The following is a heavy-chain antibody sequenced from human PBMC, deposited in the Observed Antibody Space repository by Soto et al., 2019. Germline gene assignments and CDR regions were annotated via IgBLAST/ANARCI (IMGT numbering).Heavy chain of an antibody. CDR1: GFTFSSYA. D-gene: IGHD3-16*01. V-gene: IGHV3-30*03. CDR2: ISNDGSNK. Sequence: GGSLRLSCAASGFTFSSYAMSWVRQAPGKGLEWVAFISNDGSNKYYADSVKGRFTISRDNSKNTLYLQMNSLRAEDTAVYYCARGGIEGVTWNWFDTWGQGTLVTVSS. J-gene: IGHJ5*02. CDR3: ARGGIEGVTWNWFDT.